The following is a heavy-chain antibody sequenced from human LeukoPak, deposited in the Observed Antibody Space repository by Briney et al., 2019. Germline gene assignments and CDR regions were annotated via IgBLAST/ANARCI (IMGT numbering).Heavy chain of an antibody. CDR1: GFTFSSYG. CDR2: ISYDGSNK. Sequence: PGRSLRLSCAASGFTFSSYGMHWVRQAPGKGLEWVAVISYDGSNKYYADSVKGRFTISRDNSKNTLYLQMNSLRAEDTAVYYCAKAYCSGGSCYYFDYWGQGTLVTVSS. CDR3: AKAYCSGGSCYYFDY. D-gene: IGHD2-15*01. V-gene: IGHV3-30*18. J-gene: IGHJ4*02.